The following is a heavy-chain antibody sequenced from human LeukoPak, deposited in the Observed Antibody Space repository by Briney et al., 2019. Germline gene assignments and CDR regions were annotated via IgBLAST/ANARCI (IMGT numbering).Heavy chain of an antibody. J-gene: IGHJ6*04. Sequence: GGSLRLSCAASGFTFSSYAMHWVRQAPGKGLEWVAVISYDGSNKYYADSVKGRFTISRDNSKNTLYLQMNSLRAEDTAVYYCARDMGETYGMDVRGKGTTVTVSS. CDR2: ISYDGSNK. CDR1: GFTFSSYA. CDR3: ARDMGETYGMDV. V-gene: IGHV3-30*04. D-gene: IGHD3-10*01.